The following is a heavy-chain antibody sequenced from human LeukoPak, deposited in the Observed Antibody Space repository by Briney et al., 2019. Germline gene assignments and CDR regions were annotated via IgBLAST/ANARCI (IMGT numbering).Heavy chain of an antibody. J-gene: IGHJ3*02. D-gene: IGHD2-8*01. Sequence: PGGSLRLSCVVSGFTFSNYEMYWARQAPGKGLEWVAYISSSGGAIYYADSVRGQFTISRDNAKNSLYLQMNSLRGEDTAVYYCAGNGRGRGGEGPDAFDIWGQGTMVTVSS. CDR2: ISSSGGAI. V-gene: IGHV3-48*03. CDR1: GFTFSNYE. CDR3: AGNGRGRGGEGPDAFDI.